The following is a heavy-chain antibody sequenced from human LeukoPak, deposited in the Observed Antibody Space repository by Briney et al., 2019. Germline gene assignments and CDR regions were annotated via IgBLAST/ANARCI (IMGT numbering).Heavy chain of an antibody. D-gene: IGHD1-26*01. CDR2: IKAKAHGGTI. CDR3: TTDGVGVEGATYDN. V-gene: IGHV3-15*01. CDR1: GFTFGDYA. Sequence: GGSLRLSCTASGFTFGDYAMSWFRQAPGKGLEWVGRIKAKAHGGTIEYAAPVKGRFTISRDDSKNTLYLQMNSLKTEDTAVYYCTTDGVGVEGATYDNWGQGTLVSVSS. J-gene: IGHJ4*02.